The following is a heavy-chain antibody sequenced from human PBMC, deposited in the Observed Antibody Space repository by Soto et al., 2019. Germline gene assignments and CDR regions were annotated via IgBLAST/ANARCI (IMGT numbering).Heavy chain of an antibody. V-gene: IGHV5-51*01. Sequence: GESLKISCKGSGYSFTTYWIGWVRQMPGKGLEWMGIIYPGDSDTRYSPSFQGQVTISADKSISTAYLQWSSLKASDTSMNYGARSSRAARPYCYYGMDVWGQGTTVTVSS. D-gene: IGHD6-6*01. J-gene: IGHJ6*02. CDR1: GYSFTTYW. CDR2: IYPGDSDT. CDR3: ARSSRAARPYCYYGMDV.